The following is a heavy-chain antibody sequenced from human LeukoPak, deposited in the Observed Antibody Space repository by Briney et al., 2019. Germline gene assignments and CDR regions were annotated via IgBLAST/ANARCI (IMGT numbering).Heavy chain of an antibody. Sequence: SETLSLTCTVSGGSISSYYWSWIRQPPEKGLEWIGYIYYSGSTNYNPSLKSRVTISVDTSKNQFSLKLSSVTAADTAVYYCARILCSGGSCYSRYFDYWGQGTLVTVSS. CDR2: IYYSGST. V-gene: IGHV4-59*01. J-gene: IGHJ4*02. CDR1: GGSISSYY. D-gene: IGHD2-15*01. CDR3: ARILCSGGSCYSRYFDY.